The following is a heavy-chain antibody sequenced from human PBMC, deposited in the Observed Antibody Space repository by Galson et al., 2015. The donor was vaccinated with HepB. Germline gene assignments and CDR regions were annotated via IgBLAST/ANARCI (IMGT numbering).Heavy chain of an antibody. Sequence: SVKVSCKASGGTFSSYAISWVRQAPGQGLEWMGGIIPIFGTANYAQKFQGRVTITADESTSTAYMELSSLGSEDTAVYYCARSAGIVVVPADDDAFDIWGQGTMVTVSS. CDR3: ARSAGIVVVPADDDAFDI. CDR2: IIPIFGTA. J-gene: IGHJ3*02. V-gene: IGHV1-69*13. CDR1: GGTFSSYA. D-gene: IGHD2-2*01.